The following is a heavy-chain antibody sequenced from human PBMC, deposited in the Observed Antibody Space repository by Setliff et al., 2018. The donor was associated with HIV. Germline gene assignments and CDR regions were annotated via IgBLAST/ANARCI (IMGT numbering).Heavy chain of an antibody. CDR2: INPSSGST. CDR1: GYTFTSCY. Sequence: ASVKVSCKASGYTFTSCYMHWVRQAPGQGLEWMGIINPSSGSTTYAQKFQGRVTMTRDTSTSTVYMELSSLRSEDTAVYYCARDPAPSSSASYFQHWGQGTPVTVSS. CDR3: ARDPAPSSSASYFQH. D-gene: IGHD6-6*01. J-gene: IGHJ1*01. V-gene: IGHV1-46*01.